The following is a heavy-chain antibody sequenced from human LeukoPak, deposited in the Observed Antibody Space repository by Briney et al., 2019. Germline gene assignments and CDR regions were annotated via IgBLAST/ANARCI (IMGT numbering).Heavy chain of an antibody. CDR3: AKDIGSPSSYSLDY. CDR1: GFTFSSYA. D-gene: IGHD2-15*01. CDR2: ISGSGGST. J-gene: IGHJ4*02. V-gene: IGHV3-23*01. Sequence: PEGSLRLSCAASGFTFSSYAMSWVRQAPGKGLEWVSAISGSGGSTYYADSVKGRFTISRDNSKNTLYLQMNSLRAEDTAVYYCAKDIGSPSSYSLDYWGQGTLVTVSS.